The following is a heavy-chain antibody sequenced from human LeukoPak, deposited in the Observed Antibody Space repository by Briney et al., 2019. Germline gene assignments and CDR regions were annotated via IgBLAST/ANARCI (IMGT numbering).Heavy chain of an antibody. CDR3: ARDQRGSGSPYGSGSYYYYYYGMDV. V-gene: IGHV4-31*03. CDR2: IYYSGST. Sequence: PSETLSLTCTVSGGSISSGGYYWNWIRQHPGKGLEWIGYIYYSGSTYYNPSLKSRVTISVDTSKNQFSLKLSSVTAADTAVYYCARDQRGSGSPYGSGSYYYYYYGMDVWGPGTTVTVSS. J-gene: IGHJ6*02. CDR1: GGSISSGGYY. D-gene: IGHD3-10*01.